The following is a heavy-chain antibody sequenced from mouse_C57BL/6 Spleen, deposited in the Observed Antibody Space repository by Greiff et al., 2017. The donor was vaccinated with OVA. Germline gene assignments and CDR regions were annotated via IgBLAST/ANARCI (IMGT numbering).Heavy chain of an antibody. CDR2: IRNKANGYTT. CDR3: ARSSSLPFYFDY. J-gene: IGHJ2*01. Sequence: ESGGGLVQPGGSLSLSCAASGFTFTAYYMSWVRQPPGKALEWLGFIRNKANGYTTAYSASVKGRFTISRDNSQSILYLQMNALRAEDSATYYCARSSSLPFYFDYWGQGTTRTVSS. V-gene: IGHV7-3*01. CDR1: GFTFTAYY. D-gene: IGHD2-1*01.